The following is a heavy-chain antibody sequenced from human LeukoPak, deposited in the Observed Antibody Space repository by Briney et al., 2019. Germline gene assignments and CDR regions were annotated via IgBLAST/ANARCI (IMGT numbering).Heavy chain of an antibody. V-gene: IGHV4-30-4*01. CDR3: ARVDIVATIGY. J-gene: IGHJ4*02. D-gene: IGHD5-12*01. CDR1: GGSISSGDYY. Sequence: SQTLSLTCTVSGGSISSGDYYWRWIRQPPGKGLEWIGYIYYSGSTYYNPTLKSRVTISVDTSKNQFSLKLSSVTAADTAVYYCARVDIVATIGYWGQGTLVTVSS. CDR2: IYYSGST.